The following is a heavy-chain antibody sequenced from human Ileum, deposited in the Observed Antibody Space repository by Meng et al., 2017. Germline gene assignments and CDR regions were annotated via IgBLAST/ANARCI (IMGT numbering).Heavy chain of an antibody. V-gene: IGHV4-34*01. CDR2: INHSGST. CDR1: GGSFSGYY. J-gene: IGHJ4*02. CDR3: ARNYYDSSGEDSNDY. Sequence: QGPPQQWGAGLLMPSQTLSLPCAVCGGSFSGYYWSWIRQPPGKGLEWIGEINHSGSTNYNPSLKSRVTISVDTSKNQFSLKLSSVTAADTAVYYCARNYYDSSGEDSNDYWGQGTLVTVSS. D-gene: IGHD3-22*01.